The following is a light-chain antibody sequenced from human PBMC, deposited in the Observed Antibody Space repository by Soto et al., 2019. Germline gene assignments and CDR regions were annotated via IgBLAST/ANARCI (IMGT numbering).Light chain of an antibody. V-gene: IGKV3-11*01. CDR3: QQRSGWPL. J-gene: IGKJ2*01. Sequence: EIVLTQSPATLSVSPGERATLSCRASQSISNYLAWYQHKPGQAPRLLIYDTSNRATGIPARFSGSGSGTDFTLTISSLEPEDFAVYYCQQRSGWPLFGQGTKVDIK. CDR1: QSISNY. CDR2: DTS.